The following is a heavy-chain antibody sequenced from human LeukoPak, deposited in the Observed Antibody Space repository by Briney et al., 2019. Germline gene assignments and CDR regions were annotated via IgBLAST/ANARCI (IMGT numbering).Heavy chain of an antibody. D-gene: IGHD2-2*02. CDR1: GFTFSSYS. J-gene: IGHJ4*02. CDR2: ISSSSSYI. V-gene: IGHV3-21*01. CDR3: ARGAAAAIRGTLFDY. Sequence: GSLRLSCAASGFTFSSYSMNWVRQAPGKGLEWVSSISSSSSYIYYADSVKGRFTISGDNAKNSLYLQMNSLRAEDTAVYYCARGAAAAIRGTLFDYWGQGTLVTVSS.